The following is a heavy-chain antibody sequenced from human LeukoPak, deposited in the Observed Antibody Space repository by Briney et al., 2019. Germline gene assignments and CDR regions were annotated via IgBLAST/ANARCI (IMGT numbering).Heavy chain of an antibody. CDR1: GYTLTELS. V-gene: IGHV3-20*04. CDR2: INWNGGST. J-gene: IGHJ6*03. CDR3: ARASSSSWYRPGNYMDV. D-gene: IGHD6-13*01. Sequence: SCKVSGYTLTELSMHWVRQAPGKGLEWVSGINWNGGSTGYADSVKGRFTISRDNAKNSLYLQMNSLRAEDTALYYCARASSSSWYRPGNYMDVWGKGTTVTVSS.